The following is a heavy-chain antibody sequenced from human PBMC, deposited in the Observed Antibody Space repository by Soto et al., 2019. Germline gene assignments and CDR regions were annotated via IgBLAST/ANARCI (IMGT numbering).Heavy chain of an antibody. CDR3: ARYGYDNYGGALDI. J-gene: IGHJ3*02. V-gene: IGHV3-48*01. CDR2: ISGSSSAI. D-gene: IGHD5-12*01. Sequence: EEQLVESGGGLVQPGGSLRLSCAASGFTFSSHSMNWVRQAPGKGLEWVSYISGSSSAIYYADSVKARFTISRDNAKNSLFLQMNSLRAEDTAIYYCARYGYDNYGGALDIWGQGTMVTVSS. CDR1: GFTFSSHS.